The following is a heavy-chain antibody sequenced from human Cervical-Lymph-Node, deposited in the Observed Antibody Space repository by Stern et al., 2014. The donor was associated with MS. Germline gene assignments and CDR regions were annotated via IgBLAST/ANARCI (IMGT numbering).Heavy chain of an antibody. CDR3: ARVNGIFDSSGYYSY. CDR1: GYSFTAYY. Sequence: QLVQSGADIKKPSASVKVSCQASGYSFTAYYIHWVRHPPGQGLEWLGWINPNEPSSGGTKDAQKFQGRVPMTADTSIDTVYMELSSLRYDDTAVFFCARVNGIFDSSGYYSYWGQGTLVTVSS. V-gene: IGHV1-2*02. D-gene: IGHD3-22*01. CDR2: INPNEPSSGGT. J-gene: IGHJ4*02.